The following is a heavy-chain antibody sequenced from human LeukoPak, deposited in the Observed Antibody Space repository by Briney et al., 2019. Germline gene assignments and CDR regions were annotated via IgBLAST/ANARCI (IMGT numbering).Heavy chain of an antibody. CDR1: GFTFSSYG. CDR2: ISGSGGST. V-gene: IGHV3-23*01. CDR3: AKDFRSSGYYLDSKSGSALDY. J-gene: IGHJ4*02. Sequence: GGSLRLSCAASGFTFSSYGMSWVRQAPGKGLEWVSAISGSGGSTYYADSVKGRFTISRDNSKNTLYLQMNSLRAEDTAVYYCAKDFRSSGYYLDSKSGSALDYWGQGTLVTVSS. D-gene: IGHD3-22*01.